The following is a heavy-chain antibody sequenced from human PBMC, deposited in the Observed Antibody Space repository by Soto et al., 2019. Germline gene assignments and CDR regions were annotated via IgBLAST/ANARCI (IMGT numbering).Heavy chain of an antibody. D-gene: IGHD6-19*01. Sequence: GGSLRLSCAVSGFTFSSYAMSWVRQAPGKGLEWVSAISGSGGSTYYADSVKGRFTISRDNSKNTLYPQMNSLRAEDTAVYYCAKALNSSGWYPTGDYYGMDVWGQGTTVTVSS. CDR1: GFTFSSYA. CDR3: AKALNSSGWYPTGDYYGMDV. CDR2: ISGSGGST. J-gene: IGHJ6*02. V-gene: IGHV3-23*01.